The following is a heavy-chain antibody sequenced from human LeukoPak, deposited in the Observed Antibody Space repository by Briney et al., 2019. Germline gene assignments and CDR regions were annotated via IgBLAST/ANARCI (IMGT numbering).Heavy chain of an antibody. CDR1: GYTFTSYG. CDR2: ISAYNGNT. D-gene: IGHD1-14*01. J-gene: IGHJ4*02. CDR3: ARDEDRTYFDY. Sequence: GASEKVSCKASGYTFTSYGICWVRQAPGQGLEWMGWISAYNGNTNYAQRLQGRVTMTTDTSTSTAYMELRSLRSDDTAVYYCARDEDRTYFDYWGQGTLVTVSS. V-gene: IGHV1-18*01.